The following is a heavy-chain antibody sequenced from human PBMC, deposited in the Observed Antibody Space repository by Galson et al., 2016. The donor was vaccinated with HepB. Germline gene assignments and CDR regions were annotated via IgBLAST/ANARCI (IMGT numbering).Heavy chain of an antibody. Sequence: SETLSLTCSVTGGSISGSGYFWGWLRQPPGREPEWIASIYHTVSTYYHPSLKSRVRISVDTSRNQFSLELSSVTAADTAVYFCARPAQRISQFLYWGQGLLVTISS. D-gene: IGHD5-24*01. CDR2: IYHTVST. CDR1: GGSISGSGYF. J-gene: IGHJ1*01. CDR3: ARPAQRISQFLY. V-gene: IGHV4-39*01.